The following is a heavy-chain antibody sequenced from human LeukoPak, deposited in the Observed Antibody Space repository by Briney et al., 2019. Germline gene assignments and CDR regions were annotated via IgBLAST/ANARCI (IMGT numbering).Heavy chain of an antibody. V-gene: IGHV1-46*01. CDR3: AREPTKRTIFGVVTYAFDI. D-gene: IGHD3-3*01. J-gene: IGHJ3*02. Sequence: ASVKVSCKASGYSFTSYYMHWVRQAPGQGLEWMGIINPSGGSTRSAQKFQGRVTMTRDMSTSTVYMELSSLTSDDTAVYYCAREPTKRTIFGVVTYAFDIWGQGTMVTVSS. CDR2: INPSGGST. CDR1: GYSFTSYY.